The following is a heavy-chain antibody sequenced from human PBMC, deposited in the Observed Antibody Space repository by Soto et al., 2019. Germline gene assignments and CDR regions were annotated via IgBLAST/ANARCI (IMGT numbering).Heavy chain of an antibody. V-gene: IGHV4-30-2*01. J-gene: IGHJ4*02. CDR3: ARGGALRPTGHVPLAF. D-gene: IGHD1-1*01. CDR1: GDSITSGMYS. Sequence: QLQLQESGSGLVKPSQTLSLTCTISGDSITSGMYSWSWLRQAPGKGLEWIGNIHVTGYTSFNPSLRHRVSMSVATSRNQFSLNLNSATVADTAVYYCARGGALRPTGHVPLAFWGQGTLVTVSS. CDR2: IHVTGYT.